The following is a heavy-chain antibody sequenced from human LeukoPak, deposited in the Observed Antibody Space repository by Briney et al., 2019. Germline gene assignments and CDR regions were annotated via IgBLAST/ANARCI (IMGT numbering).Heavy chain of an antibody. CDR3: AKDRLGPWSLRDFDY. V-gene: IGHV3-23*01. Sequence: GGSLGLSCSVSGFTFNDFAMTWGRQAPGKGLEWVSTINAAGENTYYTDSVRSRFTISRDNSKTTLFLQMSSLRVEAAALYYCAKDRLGPWSLRDFDYWGQGTLVTVSS. CDR1: GFTFNDFA. D-gene: IGHD1-26*01. CDR2: INAAGENT. J-gene: IGHJ4*02.